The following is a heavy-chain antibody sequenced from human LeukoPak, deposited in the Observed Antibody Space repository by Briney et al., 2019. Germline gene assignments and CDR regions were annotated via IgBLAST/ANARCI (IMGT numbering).Heavy chain of an antibody. V-gene: IGHV4-34*01. CDR2: INHSGST. CDR1: GGSFSGYY. D-gene: IGHD3-22*01. CDR3: ARHYYDSSGYYSRFFDY. Sequence: SETLSLTCAVYGGSFSGYYWSWIRQPPGKGLEWIGEINHSGSTNYNPSLKSRVTISVDTSKNQFSLKLSSVTAADTAVYYCARHYYDSSGYYSRFFDYWGQGTLVTVSS. J-gene: IGHJ4*02.